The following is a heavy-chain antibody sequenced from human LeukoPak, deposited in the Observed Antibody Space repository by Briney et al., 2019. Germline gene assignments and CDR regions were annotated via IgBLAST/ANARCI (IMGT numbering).Heavy chain of an antibody. V-gene: IGHV4-59*01. CDR2: IYYSGST. Sequence: PSETLSLTCTVSGGSISSYYWSWLRQPPGKGLEWIGYIYYSGSTNYNPSLKSRVTISVDTSKNQFSLKLSSVTAADTAVYYCARDWDSSGPGGWFDPWGQGTLVTVSS. CDR3: ARDWDSSGPGGWFDP. CDR1: GGSISSYY. J-gene: IGHJ5*02. D-gene: IGHD3-22*01.